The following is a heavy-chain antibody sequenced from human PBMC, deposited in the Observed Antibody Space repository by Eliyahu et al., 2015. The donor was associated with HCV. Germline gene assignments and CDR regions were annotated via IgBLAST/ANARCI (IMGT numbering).Heavy chain of an antibody. Sequence: QVQLQESGPGLVKPSETLSLTCTVSGGSISSYYWSWIRQPPGKGLEWIGYIYYSGSTNYNPSLKSRVTISVDTSKNQFSLKLSSVTAADTAVYYCARGTRTSSMVRGVSTKFDPWGQGTLVTVSS. CDR2: IYYSGST. D-gene: IGHD3-10*01. V-gene: IGHV4-59*01. CDR3: ARGTRTSSMVRGVSTKFDP. J-gene: IGHJ5*02. CDR1: GGSISSYY.